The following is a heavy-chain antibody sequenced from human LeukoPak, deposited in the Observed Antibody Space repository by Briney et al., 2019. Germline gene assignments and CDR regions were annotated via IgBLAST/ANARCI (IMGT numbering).Heavy chain of an antibody. V-gene: IGHV3-21*04. CDR3: AKEVAVAGYNY. CDR2: ISSSSTYR. CDR1: GFTFSSYS. J-gene: IGHJ4*02. Sequence: PGGSLRLSCAASGFTFSSYSINWVRQAPGKRLEWVSSISSSSTYRYYANSVQGRFTISRDNAKNSLYLRMNSLRAEDTAVYYCAKEVAVAGYNYWGQGTLVTVSS. D-gene: IGHD6-19*01.